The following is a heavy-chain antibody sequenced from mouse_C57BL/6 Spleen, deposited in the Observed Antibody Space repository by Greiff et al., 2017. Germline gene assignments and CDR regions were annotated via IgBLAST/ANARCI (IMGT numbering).Heavy chain of an antibody. CDR1: GYSFTGYF. D-gene: IGHD1-1*01. CDR3: ARSCITTVVAHWYFDV. CDR2: INPYNGDT. J-gene: IGHJ1*03. V-gene: IGHV1-20*01. Sequence: VQLKQSGPELVKPGDSVKISCKASGYSFTGYFMNWVMQSHGKSLEWIGRINPYNGDTFYNQKFKGKATLTVDKSSSTAHMELRSLTSEDSAVYYCARSCITTVVAHWYFDVWGTGTTVTVSS.